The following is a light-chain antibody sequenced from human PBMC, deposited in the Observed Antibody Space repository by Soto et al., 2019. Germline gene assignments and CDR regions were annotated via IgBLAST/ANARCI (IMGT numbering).Light chain of an antibody. Sequence: EIVLTQSPATLSLSPGERATLSCRASQSVSSYLAWYHQKPGQAPSLLIYDASNRATGIPARFSGSGSGTDFPPTSSSLEPEDFAVYYCQQRSNSLTFGQGTRLEIK. CDR3: QQRSNSLT. V-gene: IGKV3-11*01. CDR2: DAS. CDR1: QSVSSY. J-gene: IGKJ5*01.